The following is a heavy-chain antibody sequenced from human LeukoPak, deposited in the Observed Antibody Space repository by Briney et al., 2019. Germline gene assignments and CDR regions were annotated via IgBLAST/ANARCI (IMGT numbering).Heavy chain of an antibody. CDR2: IYSSGNT. Sequence: SETLSLTCSVSGASISSGRNYWGWIRQSPGKGMEGIASIYSSGNTQYNPSLQSRVSVSVDTSKNQVSVRLSSLTAADTGVYYCARHLSGTAMAHYFDHWGQGTVVTVSS. CDR1: GASISSGRNY. V-gene: IGHV4-39*01. CDR3: ARHLSGTAMAHYFDH. J-gene: IGHJ4*02. D-gene: IGHD5-18*01.